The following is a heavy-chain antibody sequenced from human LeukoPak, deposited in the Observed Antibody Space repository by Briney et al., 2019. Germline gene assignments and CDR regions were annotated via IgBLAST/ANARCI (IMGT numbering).Heavy chain of an antibody. Sequence: GGSLRLSCAASGFTFSSYGMHWVRQAPGKGLEWVAFIPYDGSNKYYAESVKGRFTLARDSSKNTLYLQMNSLRAEDTAVYYCAKDSGTASGTWHYFDYWGQGTLVTVSS. J-gene: IGHJ4*02. D-gene: IGHD6-13*01. CDR1: GFTFSSYG. CDR2: IPYDGSNK. CDR3: AKDSGTASGTWHYFDY. V-gene: IGHV3-30*02.